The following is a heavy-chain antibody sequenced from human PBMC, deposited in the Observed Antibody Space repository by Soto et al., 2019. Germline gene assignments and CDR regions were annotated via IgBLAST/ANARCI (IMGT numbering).Heavy chain of an antibody. D-gene: IGHD3-22*01. V-gene: IGHV5-51*01. Sequence: GESLKISCRTSGYKFTSYWIAWVRQMPGKGLEWMGVIFPSDSDTRYSPSFQGQVTISADRSTSTVFLQWASLKASDTAVYFCARKDKSGYFNWFDPWGQGTLVTVSS. CDR3: ARKDKSGYFNWFDP. J-gene: IGHJ5*02. CDR1: GYKFTSYW. CDR2: IFPSDSDT.